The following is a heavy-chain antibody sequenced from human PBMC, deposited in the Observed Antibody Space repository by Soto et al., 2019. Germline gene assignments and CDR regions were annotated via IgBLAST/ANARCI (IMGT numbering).Heavy chain of an antibody. CDR2: ISWDDGST. J-gene: IGHJ4*02. CDR1: GFTFDDYT. Sequence: EVQLVESGGVVVQPGGSLRLSCAASGFTFDDYTMHWVRQAPGKGLEWVSLISWDDGSTYYADSVKGRFTISRDNSKNSLYLQMNSVRTEDTALYYCAKDIAYYDFWSGYIFDYWGQGTLVTVSS. CDR3: AKDIAYYDFWSGYIFDY. D-gene: IGHD3-3*01. V-gene: IGHV3-43*01.